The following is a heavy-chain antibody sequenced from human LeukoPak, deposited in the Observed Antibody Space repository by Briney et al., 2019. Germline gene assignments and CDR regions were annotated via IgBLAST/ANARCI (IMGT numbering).Heavy chain of an antibody. D-gene: IGHD1-1*01. J-gene: IGHJ3*02. CDR1: GFSFSRHN. CDR3: ARKMKTGDRVVSFDI. Sequence: PGGSLRLSCAASGFSFSRHNMNWVRQAPIKGLEWVSSICCDGSYIYYADSVQGRFTISRDNAKNSLYLQMNSLTAEDTAVYYCARKMKTGDRVVSFDIWGQGTMVTVSS. V-gene: IGHV3-21*01. CDR2: ICCDGSYI.